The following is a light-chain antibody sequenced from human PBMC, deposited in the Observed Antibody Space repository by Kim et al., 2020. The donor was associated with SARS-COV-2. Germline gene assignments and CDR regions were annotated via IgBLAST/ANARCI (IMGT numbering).Light chain of an antibody. CDR1: SSDVGGYNY. Sequence: QSNNISCTGTSSDVGGYNYVAWYQPHPGKAPKLMIDDVNNRPSGVSNRFSGSKSGNTASLTISGLQAEDEADYYCSSYTSSGTRVFGTGTKVTVL. CDR2: DVN. CDR3: SSYTSSGTRV. J-gene: IGLJ1*01. V-gene: IGLV2-14*03.